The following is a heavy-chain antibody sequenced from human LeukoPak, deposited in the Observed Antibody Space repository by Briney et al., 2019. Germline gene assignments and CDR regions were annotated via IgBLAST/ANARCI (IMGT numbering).Heavy chain of an antibody. CDR3: AREAYCGGDCYSDAFDI. V-gene: IGHV3-33*01. CDR2: MWYDGSNK. CDR1: GFTFSSYG. Sequence: GGSLRLSCAASGFTFSSYGMHWVRQAPGKGLEWVAVMWYDGSNKYYADSVKGRFTISRDNSKNTLYLQMNSLRAEDTAVYYCAREAYCGGDCYSDAFDIWGQGTMVTVSS. D-gene: IGHD2-21*01. J-gene: IGHJ3*02.